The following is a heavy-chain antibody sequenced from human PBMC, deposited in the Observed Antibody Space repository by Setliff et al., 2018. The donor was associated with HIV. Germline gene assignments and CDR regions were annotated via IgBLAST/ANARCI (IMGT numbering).Heavy chain of an antibody. CDR2: IYTSGST. CDR1: GGSISSYY. J-gene: IGHJ4*02. CDR3: ARHGWKIDYYDSSGHMAGDYYFDY. D-gene: IGHD3-22*01. Sequence: PSETLSLTCTVSGGSISSYYWSWIRQPPGKGLEWIGYIYTSGSTNYNPSLKSRVTISVDTSKNQFSLKRSSVTAADTAVYYCARHGWKIDYYDSSGHMAGDYYFDYWGQGTLVTVSS. V-gene: IGHV4-4*09.